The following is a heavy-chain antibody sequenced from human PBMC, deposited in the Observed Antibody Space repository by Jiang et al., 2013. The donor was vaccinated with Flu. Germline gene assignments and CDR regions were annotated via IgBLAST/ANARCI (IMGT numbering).Heavy chain of an antibody. CDR2: IYPGDSSI. CDR1: GYTFTSYW. J-gene: IGHJ4*02. V-gene: IGHV5-51*01. D-gene: IGHD6-19*01. Sequence: GAEVKKPGEPLKISRKTSGYTFTSYWIAWVRQMPGTGLEWMGVIYPGDSSIRYSPSFQGQVTISADSSISTAYLQWSSLKASDTAMYYCATQGPYSSCWGYWGQGTLVTVSS. CDR3: ATQGPYSSCWGY.